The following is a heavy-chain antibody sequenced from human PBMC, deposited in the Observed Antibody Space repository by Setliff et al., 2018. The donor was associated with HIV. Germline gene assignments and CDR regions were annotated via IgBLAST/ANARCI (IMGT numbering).Heavy chain of an antibody. CDR2: IIHSGST. CDR1: GGSISSGDYY. D-gene: IGHD4-17*01. J-gene: IGHJ4*02. CDR3: AREGPGTTVSLDY. V-gene: IGHV4-39*07. Sequence: SETLSLTCTVSGGSISSGDYYWSWIRQPPGKGLEWIGEIIHSGSTNYNPSLKSRVTISVDTSKNQFSLKLSSVTAADTAVYYCAREGPGTTVSLDYWGQGTLVTVSS.